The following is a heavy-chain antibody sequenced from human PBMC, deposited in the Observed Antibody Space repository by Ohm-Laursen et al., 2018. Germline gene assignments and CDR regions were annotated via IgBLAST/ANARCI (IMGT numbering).Heavy chain of an antibody. CDR2: IYTSGTT. CDR3: ARIGYSYGLDY. D-gene: IGHD5-18*01. J-gene: IGHJ4*02. CDR1: GGSISRYY. Sequence: TLSLTCTVSGGSISRYYWNWIRQPAGRGLEWIGRIYTSGTTNYNPSLKSRVTMSVDTSKNQFSLKLSSVTAADTAVYYCARIGYSYGLDYWGQGTLVTVSS. V-gene: IGHV4-4*07.